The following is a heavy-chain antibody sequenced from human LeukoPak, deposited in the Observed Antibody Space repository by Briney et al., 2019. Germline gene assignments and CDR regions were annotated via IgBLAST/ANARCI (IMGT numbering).Heavy chain of an antibody. Sequence: SETLSLTCTVSGGSISSSSYYWGWIRQPPGKGLEWIGSIYYSGSTYYNPSLKSRVTISVDTSKNQFSLKLSSVTAADTAVYYCARDMVRGVPPLNWFDPWGPGTLVTVSS. CDR2: IYYSGST. V-gene: IGHV4-39*01. CDR1: GGSISSSSYY. J-gene: IGHJ5*02. CDR3: ARDMVRGVPPLNWFDP. D-gene: IGHD3-10*01.